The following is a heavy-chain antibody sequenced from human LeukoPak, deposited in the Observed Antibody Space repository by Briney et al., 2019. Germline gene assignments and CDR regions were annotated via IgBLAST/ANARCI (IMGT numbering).Heavy chain of an antibody. CDR2: MNPNSGNT. J-gene: IGHJ3*02. CDR3: ARVLVDNDAFDI. V-gene: IGHV1-8*01. Sequence: ASVKVSCKASGYTFTSYDINWVRQATGQGLEWMGWMNPNSGNTGYAQKFQGRVTMTRNTSISTAYMELSSLRSEDTAVYYCARVLVDNDAFDIWGQGTMDTVSS. D-gene: IGHD5-24*01. CDR1: GYTFTSYD.